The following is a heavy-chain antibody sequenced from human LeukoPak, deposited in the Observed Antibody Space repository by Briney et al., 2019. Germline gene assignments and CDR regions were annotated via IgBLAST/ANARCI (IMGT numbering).Heavy chain of an antibody. J-gene: IGHJ6*03. CDR2: ITSSSSYI. CDR3: ARDPYSGNYGNYYYYYMDV. Sequence: GGSLRLSCAASGFTFSSYNMNWVRQAPGKGLEWVSSITSSSSYIYYADSVKGRFTISRDNAKNSLYLQMNSLRAEDTAVYYSARDPYSGNYGNYYYYYMDVWGKGTTVTISS. D-gene: IGHD1-26*01. V-gene: IGHV3-21*01. CDR1: GFTFSSYN.